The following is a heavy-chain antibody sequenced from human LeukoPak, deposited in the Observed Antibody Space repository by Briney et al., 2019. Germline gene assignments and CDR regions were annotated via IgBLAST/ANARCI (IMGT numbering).Heavy chain of an antibody. J-gene: IGHJ4*02. CDR3: ARVGSGYTVDY. Sequence: GGSLRLSCAASGFTFSSFGMHWVRQAPGKGLEWVAVIWFDGSKTYYSESVKGRFTVSRDNSKNTLFLQMNSLRVKDTAVYYCARVGSGYTVDYWGQGTLVTVSS. CDR1: GFTFSSFG. D-gene: IGHD3-10*01. V-gene: IGHV3-33*01. CDR2: IWFDGSKT.